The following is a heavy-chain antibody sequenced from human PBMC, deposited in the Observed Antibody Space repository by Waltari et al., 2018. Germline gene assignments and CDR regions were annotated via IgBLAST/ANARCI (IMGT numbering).Heavy chain of an antibody. Sequence: QVQLVQSGPEVREPGASVTGSGKASGRTFTSYDINWVRQAPGEGLEWIGWMNPNNGDTAFAQKLQGRVTLARNTSISTAYMELSSLTSDDTAMYYCATGPAAWWAFDVWGQGTMVAVSS. CDR1: GRTFTSYD. J-gene: IGHJ3*01. CDR2: MNPNNGDT. D-gene: IGHD2-8*02. CDR3: ATGPAAWWAFDV. V-gene: IGHV1-8*02.